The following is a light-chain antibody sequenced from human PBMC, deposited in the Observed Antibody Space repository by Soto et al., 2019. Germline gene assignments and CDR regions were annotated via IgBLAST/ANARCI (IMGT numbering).Light chain of an antibody. Sequence: EIVLTQSPGTLSLSPGERATLSCRASQSVSSSYLAWYQQKPGQAPRLLIYGASSRATGIPDRFSGSGSGTDFTLTLSRLEPEDFAVYYCQQWRTFGQGTKVEIK. J-gene: IGKJ1*01. CDR3: QQWRT. CDR2: GAS. CDR1: QSVSSSY. V-gene: IGKV3-20*01.